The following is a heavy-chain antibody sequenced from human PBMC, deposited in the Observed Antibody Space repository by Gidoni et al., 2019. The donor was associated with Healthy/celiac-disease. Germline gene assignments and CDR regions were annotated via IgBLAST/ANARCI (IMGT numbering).Heavy chain of an antibody. J-gene: IGHJ6*02. Sequence: QVQLQESGPGLVKPSQTLSLTCTVSGGSLSSGDYYWSWIRQPPGKGLEWIGYIYYSGSTYYNPSLKSRVTISVDTSKNQFSLKLSSVTAADTAVYYCARDYAAYDLKGGMDVWGQGTTVTVSS. CDR3: ARDYAAYDLKGGMDV. CDR1: GGSLSSGDYY. D-gene: IGHD3-16*01. V-gene: IGHV4-30-4*01. CDR2: IYYSGST.